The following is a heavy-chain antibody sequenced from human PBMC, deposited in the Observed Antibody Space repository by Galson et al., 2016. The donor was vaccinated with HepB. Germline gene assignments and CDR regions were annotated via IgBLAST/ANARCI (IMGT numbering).Heavy chain of an antibody. CDR2: ISANTGDT. J-gene: IGHJ4*02. V-gene: IGHV1-18*01. Sequence: SVKVSCKASGYTFTTYGITWVRQAPGQGLEWMGWISANTGDTNYSPKLQGRVTMTTDTPTTTAFMELRSLRSDDTAVYYCVLAPAGNFDYWGQGALVTVSS. CDR3: VLAPAGNFDY. D-gene: IGHD6-25*01. CDR1: GYTFTTYG.